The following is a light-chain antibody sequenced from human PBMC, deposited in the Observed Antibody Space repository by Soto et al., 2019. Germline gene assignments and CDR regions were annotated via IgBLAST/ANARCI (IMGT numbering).Light chain of an antibody. Sequence: DIQMTQSPSSLSASVGDRVTITCQASQDISNHLNWYQQKPGKAPKLLIYDASNLETGVPSRFSGSGSGTDFTGTISSLQPEDFATYSCQQYYNLPITFGQGTRLEIK. CDR1: QDISNH. V-gene: IGKV1-33*01. CDR2: DAS. CDR3: QQYYNLPIT. J-gene: IGKJ5*01.